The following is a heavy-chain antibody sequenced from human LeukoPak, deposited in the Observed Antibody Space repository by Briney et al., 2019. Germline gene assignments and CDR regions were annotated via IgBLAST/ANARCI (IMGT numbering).Heavy chain of an antibody. J-gene: IGHJ3*02. CDR3: ARDPAWGAFHI. V-gene: IGHV3-7*01. CDR2: IKPDGTEK. Sequence: GGSLRLSCAASGFTFSNSWMTWVRQAPEKGLESVASIKPDGTEKYYVDSVKGRFTISRDNAKNSLYLQMNSLRAEDTALYYCARDPAWGAFHIWGQGTMATVSS. CDR1: GFTFSNSW. D-gene: IGHD7-27*01.